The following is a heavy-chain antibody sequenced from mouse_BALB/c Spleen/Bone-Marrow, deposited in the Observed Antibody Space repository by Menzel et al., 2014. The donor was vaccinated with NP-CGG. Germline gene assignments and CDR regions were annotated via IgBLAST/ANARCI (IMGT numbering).Heavy chain of an antibody. CDR1: GFTFGNYA. Sequence: EVMLVESGGGLVQPGGSLKLSCAASGFTFGNYAMSWVRQTPDKRLELVATINSKGGSTYYPDSVKGRFTISRDNARNTLYLQMSSLKSEDTAMYYCARVAYYNVYFDYWGQGTTLAVSS. D-gene: IGHD2-12*01. CDR2: INSKGGST. CDR3: ARVAYYNVYFDY. V-gene: IGHV5-6-3*01. J-gene: IGHJ2*01.